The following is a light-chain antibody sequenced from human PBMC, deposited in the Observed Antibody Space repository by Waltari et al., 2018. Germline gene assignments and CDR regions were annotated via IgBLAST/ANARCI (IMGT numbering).Light chain of an antibody. V-gene: IGLV2-23*02. Sequence: QSALTQPASVSGSPGQSIPISCTGTRSDVGSYNLVSWYQQHPGKAPKLMIYEVSKGPSGVSSRFSGSKSGNTASLTISGLQAEDEADYYCCSYAGSSTLWVFGGGTKLTVL. CDR2: EVS. CDR3: CSYAGSSTLWV. J-gene: IGLJ3*02. CDR1: RSDVGSYNL.